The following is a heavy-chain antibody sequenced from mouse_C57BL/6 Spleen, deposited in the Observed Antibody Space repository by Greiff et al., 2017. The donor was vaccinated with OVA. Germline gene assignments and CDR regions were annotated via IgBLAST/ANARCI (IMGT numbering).Heavy chain of an antibody. CDR1: GYTFTSYW. J-gene: IGHJ2*01. Sequence: VQLQQPGAELVMPGASVKLSCKASGYTFTSYWMHWVKQRPGQGLEWIGEIDPSDSYTNYTQKFKGKSTLTVDKSSSTAYMQLSSLTSEDSAVYYCASGDYFDYWGQGTTLTVSS. V-gene: IGHV1-69*01. CDR2: IDPSDSYT. CDR3: ASGDYFDY.